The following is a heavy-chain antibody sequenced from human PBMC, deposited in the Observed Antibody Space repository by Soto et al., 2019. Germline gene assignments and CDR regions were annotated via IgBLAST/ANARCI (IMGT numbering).Heavy chain of an antibody. J-gene: IGHJ5*02. CDR1: GGSISSHY. Sequence: PSETLSLTCTVSGGSISSHYWSWIRQPPGQGLEWIGDIYYSGSTNYNPSLKSRVTISVDTSKNQFSLKLSSVTAADTAVYYCARNRRTKYSNYGLWYWFDPWGQGTLVTVSS. CDR2: IYYSGST. D-gene: IGHD4-4*01. V-gene: IGHV4-59*11. CDR3: ARNRRTKYSNYGLWYWFDP.